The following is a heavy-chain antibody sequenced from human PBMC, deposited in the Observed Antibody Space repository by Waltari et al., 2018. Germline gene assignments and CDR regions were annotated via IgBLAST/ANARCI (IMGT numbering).Heavy chain of an antibody. D-gene: IGHD1-1*01. CDR3: VRGSTGIIFDY. V-gene: IGHV3-20*04. Sequence: EVQLVESGGGVVGPGGSLRLSCAVFGFTFHDYGMTWVRQVPGRGLEWVSGINWNGGRTRYTESVKGRFTISRDNAKNSLYLQMNSLRAEDTALYYCVRGSTGIIFDYWGQETLVTVSS. CDR2: INWNGGRT. CDR1: GFTFHDYG. J-gene: IGHJ4*02.